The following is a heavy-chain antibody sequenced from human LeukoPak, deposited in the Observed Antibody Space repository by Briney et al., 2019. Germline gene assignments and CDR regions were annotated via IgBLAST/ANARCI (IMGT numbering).Heavy chain of an antibody. CDR1: GFSLSDYW. V-gene: IGHV3-74*01. CDR2: ISPDGSQT. CDR3: VRSLRSADF. Sequence: QPGGSLRLSCAASGFSLSDYWMHWVRQAPGKGLMWVSQISPDGSQTFYADSVKGRFTISRDNAKNTLFLQMDSLRAEDTALYYCVRSLRSADFWGQGTLVTVSS. J-gene: IGHJ4*02.